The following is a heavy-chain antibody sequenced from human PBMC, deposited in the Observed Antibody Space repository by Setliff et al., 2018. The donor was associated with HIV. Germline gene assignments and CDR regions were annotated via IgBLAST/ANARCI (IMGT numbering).Heavy chain of an antibody. CDR1: GFFFSDHY. V-gene: IGHV3-11*01. CDR2: ISFSGNTI. Sequence: PGGSLRLSCAVSGFFFSDHYMSWIRQAPGKGLEWVSYISFSGNTIYYRDSVRGRFTIARDNARNTLYLQMNSLRVEDTAVYYCARDDLSWEGGIDYWGQGALVTVSS. CDR3: ARDDLSWEGGIDY. J-gene: IGHJ4*02. D-gene: IGHD1-26*01.